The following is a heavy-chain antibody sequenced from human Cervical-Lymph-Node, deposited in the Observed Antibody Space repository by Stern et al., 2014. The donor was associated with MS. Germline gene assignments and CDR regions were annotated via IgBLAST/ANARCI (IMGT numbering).Heavy chain of an antibody. Sequence: VQLVQSGAEVKKTGASVKVSCKASGYTLTSYGISWVRQAPGQGLEWMGWISAYNVNTNYAHKFQDRVTMTTDTSTSTAYMELRSLRSDDTAIYYSARFRYDKVFDIWGQGTLVTVSS. CDR3: ARFRYDKVFDI. J-gene: IGHJ3*02. V-gene: IGHV1-18*01. CDR1: GYTLTSYG. D-gene: IGHD3-22*01. CDR2: ISAYNVNT.